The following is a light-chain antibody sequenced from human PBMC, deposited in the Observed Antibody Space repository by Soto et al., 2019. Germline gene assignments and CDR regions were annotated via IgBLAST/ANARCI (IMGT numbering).Light chain of an antibody. CDR3: QQYDNLPIT. CDR1: QDIANY. Sequence: DIQMTQSPSSLSASVGDRVTITCQASQDIANYLSWYQQKAGKAPKLLIQDASTLETGVPSRFSGSVSGTDFTFTISSLQPEDIATYYCQQYDNLPITFGQGTRLEIK. V-gene: IGKV1-33*01. CDR2: DAS. J-gene: IGKJ5*01.